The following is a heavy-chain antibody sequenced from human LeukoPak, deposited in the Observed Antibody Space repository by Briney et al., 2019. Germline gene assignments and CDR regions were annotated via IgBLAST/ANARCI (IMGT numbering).Heavy chain of an antibody. V-gene: IGHV3-33*01. CDR1: GFTFSSYG. J-gene: IGHJ4*02. D-gene: IGHD6-13*01. Sequence: GGSLRLSCAASGFTFSSYGMHWVRQAPGKGLEWVAVIWYDGSNKYYADSVKGRFTISRDNSKNTLYLQMNSLRAEDTAVYYCARDLAAGPAFDYWGQGTLVTVSS. CDR2: IWYDGSNK. CDR3: ARDLAAGPAFDY.